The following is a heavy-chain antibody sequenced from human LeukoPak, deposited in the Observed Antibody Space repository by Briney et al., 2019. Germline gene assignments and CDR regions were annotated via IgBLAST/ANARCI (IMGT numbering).Heavy chain of an antibody. J-gene: IGHJ6*02. D-gene: IGHD5-12*01. CDR3: ATSRGYSGYDLSLTYYYYGMDV. CDR1: GYTLTELS. Sequence: ASVKLSCKVSGYTLTELSMHWVRQAPGKGLEWMGGFDPEDGETIYAQKFRGRVTMTEDASTDTAYMELSSLRSEDTAVYYCATSRGYSGYDLSLTYYYYGMDVWGQGTTVTVSS. CDR2: FDPEDGET. V-gene: IGHV1-24*01.